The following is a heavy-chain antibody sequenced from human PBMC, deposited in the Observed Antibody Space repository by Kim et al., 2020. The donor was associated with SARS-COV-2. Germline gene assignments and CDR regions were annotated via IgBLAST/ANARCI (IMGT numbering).Heavy chain of an antibody. CDR2: IFGTA. J-gene: IGHJ3*01. CDR3: ARELDGS. D-gene: IGHD6-25*01. Sequence: IFGTANYAQKFQGRVTITADESTSTAYMELSSLRSEDTAVYYCARELDGSWGQGTMVTVSS. V-gene: IGHV1-69*01.